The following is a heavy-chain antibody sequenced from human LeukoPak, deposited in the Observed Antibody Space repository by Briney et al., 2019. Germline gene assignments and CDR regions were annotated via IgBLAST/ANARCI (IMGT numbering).Heavy chain of an antibody. CDR1: GYTFTSYG. CDR3: ATDWVGATHGYFDY. CDR2: FDPEDGET. V-gene: IGHV1-24*01. D-gene: IGHD1-26*01. J-gene: IGHJ4*02. Sequence: ASVKVSCKASGYTFTSYGISWVRQAPGKGLEWMGGFDPEDGETIYAQKFQGRATMTEDTSTDTAYMELSSLRSEDTAVYYCATDWVGATHGYFDYWGQGTLVTVSS.